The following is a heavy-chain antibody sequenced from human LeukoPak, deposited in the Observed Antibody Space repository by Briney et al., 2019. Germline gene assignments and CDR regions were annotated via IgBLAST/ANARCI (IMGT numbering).Heavy chain of an antibody. CDR3: AREVFDSSAYLY. CDR2: IYSTGST. Sequence: SETLSLTCTVSGDPIDSYYWSWIRQPAGKGLEWIGRIYSTGSTSYNPSLKSRVTISVDTSKNQFSLKLSSVTAADTAVYSCAREVFDSSAYLYWGQGTLVTVSS. CDR1: GDPIDSYY. J-gene: IGHJ4*02. D-gene: IGHD3-22*01. V-gene: IGHV4-4*07.